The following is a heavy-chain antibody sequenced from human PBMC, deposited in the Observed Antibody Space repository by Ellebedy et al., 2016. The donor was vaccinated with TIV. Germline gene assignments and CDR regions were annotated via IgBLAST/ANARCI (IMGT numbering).Heavy chain of an antibody. Sequence: AASVKVSCKASGGTFSSYTITWVRQAPGQGLEWMGGIISSFGTPNYAQKFQGRLTITADESTRVAYMELRGLKSEDTAIYYCARNNFYESSGYYYEDYWGQGTLVTVSS. D-gene: IGHD3-22*01. V-gene: IGHV1-69*13. CDR2: IISSFGTP. CDR1: GGTFSSYT. J-gene: IGHJ4*02. CDR3: ARNNFYESSGYYYEDY.